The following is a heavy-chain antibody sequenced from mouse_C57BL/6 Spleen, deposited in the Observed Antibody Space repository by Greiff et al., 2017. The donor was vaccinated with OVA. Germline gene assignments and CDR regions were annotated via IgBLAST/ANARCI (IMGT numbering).Heavy chain of an antibody. D-gene: IGHD1-1*01. CDR3: TTLYCGSSYGYAMDY. J-gene: IGHJ4*01. V-gene: IGHV14-4*01. Sequence: EVQLQQPGAELVRPGASVKLSCTAPGSNIKDDYMHWVKQRPEQGLEWIGWFVPENGDTEYASKSQGKATITADTTSTTAYLQLSSLTSEDTAVYYCTTLYCGSSYGYAMDYWGQGTSVTVSS. CDR2: FVPENGDT. CDR1: GSNIKDDY.